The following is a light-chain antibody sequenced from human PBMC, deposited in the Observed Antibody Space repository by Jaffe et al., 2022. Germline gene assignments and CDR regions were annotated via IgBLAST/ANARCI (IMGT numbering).Light chain of an antibody. V-gene: IGLV1-51*01. Sequence: QSVLTQPPSVSAAPGQKVTISCSGSSSNIGNNYVSWYQQLPGTAPKLLIYDNNKRPSGIPDRFSGSKSGTSATLGITGLQTGDEADYYCGTWDSSLSVWTFGQGTK. CDR1: SSNIGNNY. CDR2: DNN. CDR3: GTWDSSLSVWT. J-gene: IGLJ3*02.